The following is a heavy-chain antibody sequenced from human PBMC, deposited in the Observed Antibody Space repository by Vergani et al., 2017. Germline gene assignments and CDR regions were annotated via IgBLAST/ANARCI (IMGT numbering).Heavy chain of an antibody. V-gene: IGHV3-23*01. J-gene: IGHJ4*02. CDR2: ISGSGGFT. D-gene: IGHD4-23*01. CDR3: ARDDYGGNAYYFDY. Sequence: EVQLLESGGNLVQPGGSLRLSCAASGFTFTNFAMTWVRQAPGEGLEWVSGISGSGGFTYYADSVKGRFTISRDNSKNTMFLQMNSLRAEDTAVYYCARDDYGGNAYYFDYWGQGTLVTVSS. CDR1: GFTFTNFA.